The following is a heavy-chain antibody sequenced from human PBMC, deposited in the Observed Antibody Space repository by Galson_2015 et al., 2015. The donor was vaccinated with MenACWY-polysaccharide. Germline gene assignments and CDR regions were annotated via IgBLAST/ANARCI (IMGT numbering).Heavy chain of an antibody. CDR1: GGSISSYY. Sequence: ETLSLTCTVSGGSISSYYWSWIRQPPGKGLEWIGYIYYSGSTNYNPSLKSRVTISVDTSKNQFSPKLSSVTAADTAVYYCARLDAWYFDLWGRGTLVTVSS. CDR3: ARLDAWYFDL. CDR2: IYYSGST. J-gene: IGHJ2*01. D-gene: IGHD3/OR15-3a*01. V-gene: IGHV4-59*01.